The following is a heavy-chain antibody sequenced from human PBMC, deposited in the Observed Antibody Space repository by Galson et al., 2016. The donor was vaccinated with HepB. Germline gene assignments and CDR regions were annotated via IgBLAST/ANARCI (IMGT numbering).Heavy chain of an antibody. CDR2: ISGSGDKT. CDR3: AKDPLLLGVVMSAATS. V-gene: IGHV3-23*01. J-gene: IGHJ4*02. D-gene: IGHD2-15*01. CDR1: GFSVSSYA. Sequence: SLRLSCAASGFSVSSYALSWVRQPPGKGLEWVSTISGSGDKTYYIDSVKGRFTISRDNSKNTLYLQMNSLRAEDTAVYYCAKDPLLLGVVMSAATSWGQGTLVTVSP.